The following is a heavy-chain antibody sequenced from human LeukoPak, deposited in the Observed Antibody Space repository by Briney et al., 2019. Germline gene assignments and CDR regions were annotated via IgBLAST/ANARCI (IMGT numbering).Heavy chain of an antibody. Sequence: SETLSLTCTVSGDSMSSYYWNFIRQPAGKGLEWIGRIHTSWTTYYNPSLKSRITMSVDTSRNQFSLRLTSVTAADTAVYYCARGDYYDGGGRNWFDPWGQGTLVTVSS. CDR3: ARGDYYDGGGRNWFDP. D-gene: IGHD3-16*01. CDR2: IHTSWTT. V-gene: IGHV4-4*07. J-gene: IGHJ5*02. CDR1: GDSMSSYY.